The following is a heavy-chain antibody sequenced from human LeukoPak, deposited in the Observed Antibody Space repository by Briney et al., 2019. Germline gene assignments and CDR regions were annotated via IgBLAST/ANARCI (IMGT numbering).Heavy chain of an antibody. D-gene: IGHD3-3*01. CDR2: IYYSGST. Sequence: PSETLSPTCTVSGGSISSYYWSWIRQPPGKGLEWIGYIYYSGSTNYNPSLKSRVTISVDTSKNQFSLKLSSVTAADTAVYYCARHGVKAWFDPWGQGTLVTVSS. J-gene: IGHJ5*02. CDR3: ARHGVKAWFDP. CDR1: GGSISSYY. V-gene: IGHV4-59*08.